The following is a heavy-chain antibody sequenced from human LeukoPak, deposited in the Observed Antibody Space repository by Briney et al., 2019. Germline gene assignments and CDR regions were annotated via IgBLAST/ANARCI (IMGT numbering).Heavy chain of an antibody. D-gene: IGHD3-10*01. CDR1: GGSFSGYY. V-gene: IGHV4-39*01. J-gene: IGHJ4*02. CDR2: IYYSGST. Sequence: SETLSLTCAVYGGSFSGYYWGWIRQPPGKGLEWIGSIYYSGSTYYNPSLKSRVTISVDTSKNQFSLKLSSVTAADTAVYYCARTPYYYGSGSYSKPFDYWGQGTLVTVSS. CDR3: ARTPYYYGSGSYSKPFDY.